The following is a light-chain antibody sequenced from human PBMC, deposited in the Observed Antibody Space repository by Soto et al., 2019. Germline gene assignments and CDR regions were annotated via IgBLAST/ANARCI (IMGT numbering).Light chain of an antibody. V-gene: IGKV3-11*01. CDR2: DAS. Sequence: EIVLTQSPASLSLSPGERATLSCRTSQSVNRYLTWFQQKPGQAPRLLIYDASTRATGISARFSGSGSGTDFTLTISNLEPEDSAVYYCQQRRDWPLTFGGGTKVEI. J-gene: IGKJ4*01. CDR1: QSVNRY. CDR3: QQRRDWPLT.